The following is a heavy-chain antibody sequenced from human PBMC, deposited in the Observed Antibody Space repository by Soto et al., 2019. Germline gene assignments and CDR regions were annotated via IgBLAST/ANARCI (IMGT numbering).Heavy chain of an antibody. D-gene: IGHD3-9*01. CDR2: IRGSDGST. J-gene: IGHJ4*02. CDR3: AKDVNYDMLAGYYYY. CDR1: EFTLSSYG. V-gene: IGHV3-23*01. Sequence: GGSLRLSCAASEFTLSSYGMTWVRQAPGKGLEWVSTIRGSDGSTYYADSVKGRFTISRDNPKNTLYLQMNSLRADDTAVYYCAKDVNYDMLAGYYYYWGQGTLVTVSS.